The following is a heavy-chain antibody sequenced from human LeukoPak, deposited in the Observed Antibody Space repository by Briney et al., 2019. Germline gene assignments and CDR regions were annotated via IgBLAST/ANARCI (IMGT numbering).Heavy chain of an antibody. V-gene: IGHV3-9*01. Sequence: GGSLRLSCAASGFTFDDYAMHWVRQAPGKGLEWVSGISWNSGSIGYADSVKGRFAISRDNAKNSLYLQMNSLKAEDTALYYCVSLELPTYWGQGTLVTVSS. CDR1: GFTFDDYA. CDR2: ISWNSGSI. J-gene: IGHJ4*02. CDR3: VSLELPTY. D-gene: IGHD1-7*01.